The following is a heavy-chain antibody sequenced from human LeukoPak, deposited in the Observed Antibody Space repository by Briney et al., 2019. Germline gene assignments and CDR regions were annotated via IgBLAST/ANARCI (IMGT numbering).Heavy chain of an antibody. CDR2: IIPILGIA. Sequence: ASVKVSCKASGGTFSSYTISWVRQAPGQGLEWMGRIIPILGIANYAQKFQGRVTITADKSTSTAYMELNSLRSEDTAVYYCARGPSLGYFDYWGQGTLVTVSS. CDR1: GGTFSSYT. CDR3: ARGPSLGYFDY. J-gene: IGHJ4*02. V-gene: IGHV1-69*02.